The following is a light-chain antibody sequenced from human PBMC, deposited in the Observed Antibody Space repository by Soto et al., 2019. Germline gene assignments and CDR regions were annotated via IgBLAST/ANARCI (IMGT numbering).Light chain of an antibody. CDR2: GTF. J-gene: IGKJ1*01. V-gene: IGKV1-6*01. CDR1: QDIITE. CDR3: LQDFKYPRT. Sequence: AIQMTKSPSSLSASGGDSVTITCRASQDIITELGWYQQKPGQAPRLMIYGTFSRQSGVPSRFSGSGSGTDFTLTISSLQPDDCATYSCLQDFKYPRTFGQGTKVEVK.